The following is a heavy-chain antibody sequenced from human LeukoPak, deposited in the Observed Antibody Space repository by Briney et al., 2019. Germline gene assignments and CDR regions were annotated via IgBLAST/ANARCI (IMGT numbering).Heavy chain of an antibody. Sequence: PSETLSLTCTVYGGSISSNSYCWGWIRQPPGKGLEWIGSIYYSGSTYYNPSLKSRVTISVDTSKNQFSLKLSSVTAADTAVYYCARYFGGSCYSCPLDPWGQGTLVTVSS. D-gene: IGHD2-15*01. V-gene: IGHV4-39*01. CDR2: IYYSGST. J-gene: IGHJ5*02. CDR3: ARYFGGSCYSCPLDP. CDR1: GGSISSNSYC.